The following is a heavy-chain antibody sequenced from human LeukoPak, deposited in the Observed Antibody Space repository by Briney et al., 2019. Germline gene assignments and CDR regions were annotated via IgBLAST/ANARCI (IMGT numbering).Heavy chain of an antibody. J-gene: IGHJ3*02. CDR1: GGSTSSSSSC. CDR3: ARDGYSYGYGAFDI. V-gene: IGHV4-39*07. D-gene: IGHD5-18*01. Sequence: LGTPSLTSTVSGGSTSSSSSCSGWIRQPPGKGLEWIGSIYYSGSTYYNPSLMSRATISVDTSTIHFSLKIRSAPAATTALIFCARDGYSYGYGAFDIWGQGTMVTVSS. CDR2: IYYSGST.